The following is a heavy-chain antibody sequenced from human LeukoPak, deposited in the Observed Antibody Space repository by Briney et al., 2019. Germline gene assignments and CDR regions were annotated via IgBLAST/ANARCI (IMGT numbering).Heavy chain of an antibody. Sequence: SVKVSCKASGGTFSSYAISWVRQAPGQGLEWMGGIIPIFGTATYAQKFQGRVTITTDESTSTAYMELSSLRSEDTAVYYCARADCSSTSCYQFDPWGQGTLVTVSS. CDR3: ARADCSSTSCYQFDP. D-gene: IGHD2-2*01. J-gene: IGHJ5*02. CDR2: IIPIFGTA. CDR1: GGTFSSYA. V-gene: IGHV1-69*05.